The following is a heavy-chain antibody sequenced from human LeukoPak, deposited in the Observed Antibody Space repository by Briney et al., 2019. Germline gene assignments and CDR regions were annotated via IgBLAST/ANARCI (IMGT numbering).Heavy chain of an antibody. Sequence: SETLSLTCAVYGGSFSGYYWSWIHQPPGKGLEWIGEINHSGSTNYNPSLKSRVTISVDTSKNQFSLKLSSVTAADTAVYYCARAKTNRRLWAYYLDYWGQGTLVTVSS. CDR3: ARAKTNRRLWAYYLDY. V-gene: IGHV4-34*01. CDR2: INHSGST. J-gene: IGHJ4*02. D-gene: IGHD5-18*01. CDR1: GGSFSGYY.